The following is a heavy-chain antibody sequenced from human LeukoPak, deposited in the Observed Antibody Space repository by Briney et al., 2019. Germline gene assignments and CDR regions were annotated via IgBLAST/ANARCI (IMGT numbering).Heavy chain of an antibody. CDR3: AKDQLYQLLGTLFDY. J-gene: IGHJ4*02. CDR2: IRYDGSNK. CDR1: GFTFSSYG. D-gene: IGHD2-2*01. V-gene: IGHV3-30*02. Sequence: GGSLRLSCAASGFTFSSYGMHWVRQAPGKGLEWVAFIRYDGSNKYYADSVKGRFTISRDNSKNTLYLQMNSLRAEDTAVYYCAKDQLYQLLGTLFDYWGQGTLVTVSS.